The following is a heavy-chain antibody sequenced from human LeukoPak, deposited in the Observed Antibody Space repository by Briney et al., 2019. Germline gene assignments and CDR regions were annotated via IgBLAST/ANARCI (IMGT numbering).Heavy chain of an antibody. V-gene: IGHV3-7*01. J-gene: IGHJ4*02. Sequence: GGSLRLSCAASGFTFSSYWMSWVRQAPGKGLEWVTNIKKDGIEKYYVDSVKGRFTISRDNAKTSLYLQMNSLRAEDTAVYYCARDLSGVTGYTYGRGIDYWGQGTLVTVSS. CDR2: IKKDGIEK. CDR1: GFTFSSYW. CDR3: ARDLSGVTGYTYGRGIDY. D-gene: IGHD5-18*01.